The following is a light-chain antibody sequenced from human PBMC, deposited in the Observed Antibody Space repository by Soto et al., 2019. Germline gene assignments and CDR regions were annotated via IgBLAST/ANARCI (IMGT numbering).Light chain of an antibody. J-gene: IGKJ5*01. V-gene: IGKV3-15*01. CDR2: AAS. CDR1: QSVRSN. CDR3: QQYNEWPPFT. Sequence: EIVMTQSPATLSVSPGERATLSCRASQSVRSNLAWYQQKPGQAPRLVIYAASTRATGIPDRFSGSVSGTEFTPAISSRQSEDFAVYYCQQYNEWPPFTFGQGTRLEIK.